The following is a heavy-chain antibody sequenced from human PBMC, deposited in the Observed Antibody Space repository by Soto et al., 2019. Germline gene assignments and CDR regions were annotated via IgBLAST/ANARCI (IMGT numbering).Heavy chain of an antibody. CDR1: GFTFNNYA. D-gene: IGHD1-26*01. V-gene: IGHV3-23*01. CDR3: ANDYFETKGPYFFDY. J-gene: IGHJ4*02. CDR2: IGTRGGFT. Sequence: VQLLESGGGLVQPGGSLRLSCAASGFTFNNYAMNWVRQAPGKGLEWVSAIGTRGGFTYYADSVKGRFTISRDNSTNTLYLHMNSLRAEDTALYYCANDYFETKGPYFFDYWGQGTLVTVSS.